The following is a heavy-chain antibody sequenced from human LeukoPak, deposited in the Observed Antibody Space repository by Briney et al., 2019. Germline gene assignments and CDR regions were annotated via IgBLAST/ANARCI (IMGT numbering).Heavy chain of an antibody. J-gene: IGHJ4*02. CDR2: VDGGSKT. CDR1: ESIVSSRF. Sequence: GGSLRLTCAASESIVSSRFMAWVRQAPGKGLEWVSVVDGGSKTYYADSVKGRFTISRDNSKNTLYLQMNSLRVEDTAVYYCATCGGDCYNGDYFDYWGQGTLVTVSS. V-gene: IGHV3-53*01. CDR3: ATCGGDCYNGDYFDY. D-gene: IGHD2-21*02.